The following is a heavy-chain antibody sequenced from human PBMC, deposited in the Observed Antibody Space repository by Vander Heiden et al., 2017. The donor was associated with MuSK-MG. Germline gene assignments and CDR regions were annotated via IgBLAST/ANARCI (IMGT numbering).Heavy chain of an antibody. V-gene: IGHV1-18*01. J-gene: IGHJ4*02. D-gene: IGHD3-9*01. CDR1: GYTFTRFD. CDR2: IRAHNGDT. Sequence: QVQLAQSGAEVKKPGASVKVSCKASGYTFTRFDIGWVRQAPGQGPEWMGWIRAHNGDTHYAQKVQDRVTMTTDTTRTIAYMELRSLRTDDTALYYCARLRDFEWTTGSYLDFWGQGTLVTVSS. CDR3: ARLRDFEWTTGSYLDF.